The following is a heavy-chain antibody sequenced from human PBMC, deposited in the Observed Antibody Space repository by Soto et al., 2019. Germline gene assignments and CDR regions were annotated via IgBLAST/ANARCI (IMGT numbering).Heavy chain of an antibody. CDR3: TRLHFIVEPGINY. D-gene: IGHD6-13*01. CDR2: IRTKSNHYAT. V-gene: IGHV3-73*01. Sequence: GGSLRLSCAASGLSFSDSGIHWVRQASGKGLEWVGRIRTKSNHYATAYAASVKGRFTISRDDSRNTAYLQMNSLETEDTAVYYCTRLHFIVEPGINYWGQGTLVTVSS. J-gene: IGHJ4*02. CDR1: GLSFSDSG.